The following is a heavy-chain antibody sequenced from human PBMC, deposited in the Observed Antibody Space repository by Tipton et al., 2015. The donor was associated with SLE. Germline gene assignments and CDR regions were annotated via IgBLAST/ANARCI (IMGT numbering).Heavy chain of an antibody. CDR2: MKSKSFGETT. Sequence: TWVRQAPGKGPEWIGLMKSKSFGETTDYAAPVKGRFTISRDDSKNTLYLQMNSLKIEDTAIYYCVHGSGWLDYWGQGTPVTVSS. D-gene: IGHD6-19*01. CDR3: VHGSGWLDY. V-gene: IGHV3-15*01. J-gene: IGHJ4*02.